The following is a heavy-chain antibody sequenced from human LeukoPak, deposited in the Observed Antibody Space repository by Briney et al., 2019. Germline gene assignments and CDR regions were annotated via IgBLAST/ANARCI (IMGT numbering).Heavy chain of an antibody. J-gene: IGHJ4*02. CDR2: ISGTSNYI. Sequence: GGSLRLSCAASGFTFNIHSMNWVRQAPGKGLEWVSSISGTSNYIYYADSVKGRFTISRDNAKNSLYLHMNSLRAEDTAVYYCARGRHYDSSGYYSIFYWGQGTLVTVSS. D-gene: IGHD3-22*01. CDR1: GFTFNIHS. V-gene: IGHV3-21*04. CDR3: ARGRHYDSSGYYSIFY.